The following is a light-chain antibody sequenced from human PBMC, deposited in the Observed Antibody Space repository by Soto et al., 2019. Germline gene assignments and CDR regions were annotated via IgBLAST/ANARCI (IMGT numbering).Light chain of an antibody. J-gene: IGKJ3*01. CDR3: QQFGGSPLFT. Sequence: EIVLTQSPGTLSLSPGERATLSCRASQSVSSTYLAWYQQNPGQAPRLLIYGASSRATGIPDRFSGSGSGTDFTLTISRLEPEDFAVYFCQQFGGSPLFTFGPGTKVDIK. V-gene: IGKV3-20*01. CDR1: QSVSSTY. CDR2: GAS.